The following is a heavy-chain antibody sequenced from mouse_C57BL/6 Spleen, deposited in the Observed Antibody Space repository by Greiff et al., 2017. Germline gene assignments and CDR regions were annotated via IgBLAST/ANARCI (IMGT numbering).Heavy chain of an antibody. Sequence: VQLQQPGAELVKPGASVKLSCKASGYNFTSYWMHWVKQRPGRGLEWIGRIDPNSGGTKYNEKFKSKATLTVDQPSSTAYMQLRSLTSEDSAVYYCAKGLYSNYEVFAYWGQGTLVTVAA. V-gene: IGHV1-72*01. CDR1: GYNFTSYW. CDR3: AKGLYSNYEVFAY. CDR2: IDPNSGGT. J-gene: IGHJ3*01. D-gene: IGHD2-5*01.